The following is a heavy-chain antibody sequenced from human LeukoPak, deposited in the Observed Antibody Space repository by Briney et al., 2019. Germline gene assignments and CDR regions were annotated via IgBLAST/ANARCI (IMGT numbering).Heavy chain of an antibody. J-gene: IGHJ3*02. CDR3: ARGGALTVTKDAFDI. CDR2: ITSSGSTI. CDR1: GFTFSSYE. Sequence: GGSLRLSCAASGFTFSSYEMNWVRQAPGKGLEWVSYITSSGSTIYYADSVKGRFTISRDNAKNSLYLQMNSLRAEDTAVYYCARGGALTVTKDAFDIWGQGTMVTVSS. D-gene: IGHD4-17*01. V-gene: IGHV3-48*03.